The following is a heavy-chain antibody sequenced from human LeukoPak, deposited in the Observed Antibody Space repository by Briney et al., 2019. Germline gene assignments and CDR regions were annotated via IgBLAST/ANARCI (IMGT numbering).Heavy chain of an antibody. V-gene: IGHV3-23*01. CDR3: AKGDQVVPAAIYLVC. J-gene: IGHJ4*02. D-gene: IGHD2-2*01. CDR1: GFTFSSYA. CDR2: ISGSGGST. Sequence: GGSLRLSCAASGFTFSSYAMSWVRQAPGKGLEWVSAISGSGGSTYYADSVKGRFTISRDNSKNTLYLQMNSLRAEDTAVYYCAKGDQVVPAAIYLVCWGQGTLVTVSS.